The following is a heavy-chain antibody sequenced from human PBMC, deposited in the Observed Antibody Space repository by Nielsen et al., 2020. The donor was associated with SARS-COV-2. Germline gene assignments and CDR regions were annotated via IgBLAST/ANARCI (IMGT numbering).Heavy chain of an antibody. CDR3: AKPRGGSYHDAFDI. CDR1: GFTFSSYG. V-gene: IGHV3-30*18. D-gene: IGHD1-26*01. CDR2: ISYDGSNK. J-gene: IGHJ3*02. Sequence: GGSLRLSCAASGFTFSSYGMHWVRQAPGKGLEWVAVISYDGSNKYYADSVKGRFTISRDNSKNTLYLQMNSLRAEDTAVYYCAKPRGGSYHDAFDIWGQGTMVTASS.